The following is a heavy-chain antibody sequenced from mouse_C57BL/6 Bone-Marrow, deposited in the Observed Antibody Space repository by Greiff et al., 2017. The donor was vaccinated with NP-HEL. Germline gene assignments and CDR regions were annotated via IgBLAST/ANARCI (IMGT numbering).Heavy chain of an antibody. J-gene: IGHJ1*03. V-gene: IGHV1-39*01. D-gene: IGHD1-1*01. Sequence: VQLQQSGPELVKPGASVKISCKASGYSFTDYNMNWVKQSNGKSLEWIGVINPNYGTTSYNQKFKGKATWTVDQSSSTAYMQLNSLTSEDSAVYYCAREGYGSSYESYWYFDVWGTGTTVTVSS. CDR1: GYSFTDYN. CDR3: AREGYGSSYESYWYFDV. CDR2: INPNYGTT.